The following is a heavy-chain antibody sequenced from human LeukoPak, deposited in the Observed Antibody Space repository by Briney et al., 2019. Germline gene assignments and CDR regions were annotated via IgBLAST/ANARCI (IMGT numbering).Heavy chain of an antibody. CDR3: ARVTQGSTRGFDY. Sequence: GGSLRLSCAASGFTFSSYSMIWVRQPPGKGLEWVSYISGSRTTIHYADSVKGRFTISRDNAKNSLYLHMNSLRDEDTAMYYCARVTQGSTRGFDYWGQGTLVTVSS. CDR2: ISGSRTTI. V-gene: IGHV3-48*02. J-gene: IGHJ4*02. CDR1: GFTFSSYS.